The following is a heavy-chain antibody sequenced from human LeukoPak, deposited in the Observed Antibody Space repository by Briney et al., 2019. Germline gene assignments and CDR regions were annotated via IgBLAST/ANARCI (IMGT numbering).Heavy chain of an antibody. J-gene: IGHJ5*02. CDR2: IYYSGST. V-gene: IGHV4-59*01. D-gene: IGHD3-22*01. CDR1: GGSISSYY. CDR3: ARAHSSGYLGLDP. Sequence: SETLSLTCTVSGGSISSYYWSWIRQPPGKGLEWIGYIYYSGSTNYNPSLKSRVTISVDTSKSQFSLKLSSVTAADTAVYYCARAHSSGYLGLDPWGQGTLVTVSS.